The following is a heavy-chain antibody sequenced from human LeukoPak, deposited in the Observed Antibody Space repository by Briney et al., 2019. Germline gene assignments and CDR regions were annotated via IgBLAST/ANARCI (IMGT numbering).Heavy chain of an antibody. J-gene: IGHJ4*02. CDR3: ARDWSKRMTTVTTLDY. Sequence: PGGSLRLSCAASGFTFSSYWMSWVRQAPGKGLEWVANIKQDGSEKYYVDSVKGRFTISRDNAKDSLYLQMNSLRAEDTAVYYCARDWSKRMTTVTTLDYWGQGTLVTVSS. CDR1: GFTFSSYW. V-gene: IGHV3-7*01. D-gene: IGHD4-17*01. CDR2: IKQDGSEK.